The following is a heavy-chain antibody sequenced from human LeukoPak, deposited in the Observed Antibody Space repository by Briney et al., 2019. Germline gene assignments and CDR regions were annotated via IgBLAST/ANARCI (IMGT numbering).Heavy chain of an antibody. J-gene: IGHJ4*02. CDR1: GYTFIHYY. D-gene: IGHD3-10*01. CDR2: VDPSGDIA. V-gene: IGHV1-46*01. CDR3: ARDSFGVRGFDH. Sequence: ASVKVSCKTSGYTFIHYYMHWVRQASGEGFEWMGIVDPSGDIAAYAQKFQGRVTLTTDTSTSTFYMELSSLRSEDTAIYYCARDSFGVRGFDHWGQGTPVTVSS.